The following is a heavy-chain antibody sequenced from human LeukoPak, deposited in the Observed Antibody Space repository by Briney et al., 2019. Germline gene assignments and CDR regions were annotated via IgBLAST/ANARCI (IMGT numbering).Heavy chain of an antibody. CDR2: ISGGGSTM. CDR3: ARDPAGVDY. Sequence: GGSLRLSCAASGFTVSSNYMSWVRQAPGKGLEWVSYISGGGSTMYYADSVKGRFTISRDNAKNSLILQMNSLRAEDTAVYYCARDPAGVDYWGQGTLVTVSS. J-gene: IGHJ4*02. D-gene: IGHD3-10*01. V-gene: IGHV3-11*04. CDR1: GFTVSSNY.